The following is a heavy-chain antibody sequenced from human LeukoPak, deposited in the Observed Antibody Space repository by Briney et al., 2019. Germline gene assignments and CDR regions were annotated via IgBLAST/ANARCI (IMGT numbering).Heavy chain of an antibody. CDR2: IKQDGSEK. D-gene: IGHD6-19*01. Sequence: PGGSLRLSCAASGFTFSSYWMSWVRQAPGKGLEWVANIKQDGSEKYYVDSVKGRFTISRDNAKNSLYLQMNSLRTEDTAVYYCATDWAVADISNAFDIWGQGRMVTVSS. CDR1: GFTFSSYW. V-gene: IGHV3-7*01. J-gene: IGHJ3*02. CDR3: ATDWAVADISNAFDI.